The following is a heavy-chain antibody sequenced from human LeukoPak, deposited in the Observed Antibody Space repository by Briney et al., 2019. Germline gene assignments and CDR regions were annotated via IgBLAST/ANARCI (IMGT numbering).Heavy chain of an antibody. Sequence: SETLSLTCTVSGGSISSGGYYWSWIRQHPGKGLEWVGYIYYRGSTNYNPSLKSRVTISVDTSKNQFSLKLSSVTAADTAVYYCAGNNYDFWSGYRFDPWGQGTLVTVSS. D-gene: IGHD3-3*01. CDR1: GGSISSGGYY. J-gene: IGHJ5*02. V-gene: IGHV4-61*08. CDR2: IYYRGST. CDR3: AGNNYDFWSGYRFDP.